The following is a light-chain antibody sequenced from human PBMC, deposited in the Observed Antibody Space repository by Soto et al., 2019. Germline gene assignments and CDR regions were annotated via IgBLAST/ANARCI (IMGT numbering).Light chain of an antibody. V-gene: IGKV3-20*01. J-gene: IGKJ1*01. Sequence: MMMTQSPATLSVTPGERVTLSCRTSHSVNSHLAWYQQKPGQAPRLLIYGASSRATGIPARFSGSGSGPDFTLTISRLKPEDFAVYFCPQYGSSPWTFGQGTKV. CDR2: GAS. CDR3: PQYGSSPWT. CDR1: HSVNSH.